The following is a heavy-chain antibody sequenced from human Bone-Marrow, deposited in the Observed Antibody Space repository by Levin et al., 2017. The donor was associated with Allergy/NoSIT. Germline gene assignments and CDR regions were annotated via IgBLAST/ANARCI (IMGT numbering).Heavy chain of an antibody. J-gene: IGHJ6*02. CDR3: AKTIQESSSWLEFYYDYGMDG. V-gene: IGHV3-23*01. CDR1: GFTFSSYA. Sequence: GGSLRLSCAASGFTFSSYAMSWVRQAPGKGLEWVSAISGSGGSTYYADSVKGRFTISRDNSKNTLYLQMNSLRAEDTAVYYCAKTIQESSSWLEFYYDYGMDGWGQGTTVTVSS. CDR2: ISGSGGST. D-gene: IGHD6-13*01.